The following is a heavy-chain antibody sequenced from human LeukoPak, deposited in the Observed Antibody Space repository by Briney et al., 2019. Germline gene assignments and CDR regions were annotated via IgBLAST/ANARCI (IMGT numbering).Heavy chain of an antibody. CDR1: GFTFSSYG. CDR2: IWYDGSNK. J-gene: IGHJ6*02. CDR3: ARDRWYNWNEEDGMDV. V-gene: IGHV3-33*01. D-gene: IGHD1-20*01. Sequence: PGGSLRLSCAASGFTFSSYGMHWVRQAPGKGLEWVAVIWYDGSNKYYADSVKGRFTISRDNSKNTLYLQMNSLRAEDTAVYYCARDRWYNWNEEDGMDVWGQGTTVTVSS.